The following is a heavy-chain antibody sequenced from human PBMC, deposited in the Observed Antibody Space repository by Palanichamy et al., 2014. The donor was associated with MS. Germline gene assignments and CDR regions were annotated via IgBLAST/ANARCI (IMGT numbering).Heavy chain of an antibody. CDR3: ARVTLVGASDY. J-gene: IGHJ4*02. CDR2: IYPSGRNI. Sequence: QVQLQESGPGLVKPSETLSLTCTVSGYSINNDYYWGWIRQPPGEGLEWIGHIYPSGRNIYYNPSLKSRVTLSVDTSKNQFSLRLSSVTAADTAVYYCARVTLVGASDYWGQGTLVTVSS. D-gene: IGHD1-26*01. CDR1: GYSINNDYY. V-gene: IGHV4-38-2*02.